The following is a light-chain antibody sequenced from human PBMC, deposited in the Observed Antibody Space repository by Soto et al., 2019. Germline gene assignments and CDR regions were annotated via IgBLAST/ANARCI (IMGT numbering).Light chain of an antibody. CDR2: NVN. V-gene: IGLV2-14*03. CDR3: SSYTNTNPVV. Sequence: QSALTQVASVSGSPGQSITISCTGTSSDVGGYDYVSWYQQHPGKAPKLMIYNVNYRPSGVSDRFSGSKSGDTASLTISGLQAEDEANYYGSSYTNTNPVVFGGGTKVTVL. J-gene: IGLJ2*01. CDR1: SSDVGGYDY.